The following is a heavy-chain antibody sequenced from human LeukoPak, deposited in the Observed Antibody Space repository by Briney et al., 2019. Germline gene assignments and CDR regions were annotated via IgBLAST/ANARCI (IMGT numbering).Heavy chain of an antibody. V-gene: IGHV3-7*03. D-gene: IGHD6-13*01. Sequence: PGGSLRLSCAASGFTFSTYWMSWVRQTPGKGLEWVANIKQDGSEKYYVDSVKGRFTISRDNAKNSLYLQMNSLRAEDTAVYYCARDSSSWSPGGYWGQGTLVTVSS. CDR2: IKQDGSEK. CDR1: GFTFSTYW. J-gene: IGHJ4*02. CDR3: ARDSSSWSPGGY.